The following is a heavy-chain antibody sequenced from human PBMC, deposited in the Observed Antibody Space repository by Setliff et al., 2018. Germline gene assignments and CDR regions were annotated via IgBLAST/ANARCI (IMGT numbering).Heavy chain of an antibody. Sequence: PGGSLRLSCVASEFTFSRYFMTWVRQAPGKGLEWIASISGSGGDTDSADSMKGRFTISRDTSASTAYMDLSSLRSDDMAVYYCARGRPTANPYYYYYMDVWGKGTTVTVSS. CDR2: ISGSGGDT. CDR3: ARGRPTANPYYYYYMDV. D-gene: IGHD4-4*01. CDR1: EFTFSRYF. J-gene: IGHJ6*03. V-gene: IGHV3-23*01.